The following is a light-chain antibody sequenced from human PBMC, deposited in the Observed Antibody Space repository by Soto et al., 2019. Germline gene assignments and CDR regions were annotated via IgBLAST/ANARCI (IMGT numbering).Light chain of an antibody. CDR3: QQYKSYPRT. Sequence: DIQLTQSPSTLSASVGDRVTITCRASQSIITWLAWYQQEPGKAPKLLIYKASSLQSGVPSRFSGGGSGTEFTLTIASLQPDDFGTYYCQQYKSYPRTFGQGTKVDIK. V-gene: IGKV1-5*03. CDR2: KAS. J-gene: IGKJ1*01. CDR1: QSIITW.